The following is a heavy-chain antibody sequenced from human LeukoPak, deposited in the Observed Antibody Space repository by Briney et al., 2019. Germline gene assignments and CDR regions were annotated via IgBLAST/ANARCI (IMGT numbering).Heavy chain of an antibody. J-gene: IGHJ4*02. CDR1: GFTFSSYS. CDR3: AKRTGCFDY. Sequence: GGSLRLSCAASGFTFSSYSMTWVRQAPGKGLEWVSYISSSSSTIYYADSVKGRFTISRDNSKNTLYLQMNSLRTEDTAVYYCAKRTGCFDYWGQGTLVTVSS. D-gene: IGHD7-27*01. V-gene: IGHV3-48*01. CDR2: ISSSSSTI.